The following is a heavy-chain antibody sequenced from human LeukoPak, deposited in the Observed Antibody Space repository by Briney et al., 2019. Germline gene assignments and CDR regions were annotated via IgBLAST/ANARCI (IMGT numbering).Heavy chain of an antibody. J-gene: IGHJ5*02. D-gene: IGHD3-22*01. CDR1: GFIFSNYW. CDR3: VRESSGYAS. V-gene: IGHV3-74*01. Sequence: GGSLRLSCAASGFIFSNYWMHWVRQHPGKEPVWVARVTGEGSSIYADSMKGRFTISRDNAKNRVSLQMNSLRVEDTGVYYCVRESSGYASWGQGTLVTVSS. CDR2: VTGEGSS.